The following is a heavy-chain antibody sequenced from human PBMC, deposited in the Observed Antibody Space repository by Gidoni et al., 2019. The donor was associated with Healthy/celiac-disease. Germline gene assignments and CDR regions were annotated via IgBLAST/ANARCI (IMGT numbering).Heavy chain of an antibody. V-gene: IGHV4-61*02. D-gene: IGHD2-15*01. CDR3: ARGSVGYCSGGSCPNWFDP. CDR2: IYTSGST. CDR1: GGSISSGSYY. Sequence: QVQLQESGPGLVKPSQTLSLTCTVSGGSISSGSYYWSWIRQPAGKGLEWIGRIYTSGSTNYNPSLKSRVTISVDTSKNQFSLKLSSVTAADTAVYYCARGSVGYCSGGSCPNWFDPWGQGTLVTVSS. J-gene: IGHJ5*02.